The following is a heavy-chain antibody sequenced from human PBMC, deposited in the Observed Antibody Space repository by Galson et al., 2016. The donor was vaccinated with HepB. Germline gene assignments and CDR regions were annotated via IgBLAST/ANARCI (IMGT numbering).Heavy chain of an antibody. CDR3: AKGRYCGGDCYSSDY. J-gene: IGHJ4*02. CDR1: GFTFSSYA. V-gene: IGHV3-23*01. D-gene: IGHD2-21*02. Sequence: SLRLSCAASGFTFSSYAMNWVRQAPGKGLQWVSGISGGGVSTHYADSVKGRFTISRDNSKNTLYPQMNSLRAEDTAVYYCAKGRYCGGDCYSSDYWGQGTLVTVSS. CDR2: ISGGGVST.